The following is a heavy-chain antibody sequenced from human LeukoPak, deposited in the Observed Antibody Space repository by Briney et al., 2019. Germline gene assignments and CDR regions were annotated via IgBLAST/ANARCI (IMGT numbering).Heavy chain of an antibody. J-gene: IGHJ4*02. CDR1: GFTFSSYE. V-gene: IGHV3-48*03. Sequence: GGSLRLSCAASGFTFSSYEMNWVRQAPGRGLEWVSYISRSGSAIYYADSVKGRFTISRDNAKNSLHLQMNSLRAEDTAVYYCARRVIVVGLDYWGQGTLVTVSS. D-gene: IGHD3-22*01. CDR2: ISRSGSAI. CDR3: ARRVIVVGLDY.